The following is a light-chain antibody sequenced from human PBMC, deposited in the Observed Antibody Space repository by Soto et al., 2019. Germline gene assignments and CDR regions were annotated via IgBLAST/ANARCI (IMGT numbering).Light chain of an antibody. J-gene: IGLJ2*01. CDR3: CSYARSDTVV. CDR1: SSDVGGYNY. V-gene: IGLV2-11*01. CDR2: DVS. Sequence: QSALTQPRSVSGSPGQSVTISCTGTSSDVGGYNYVSWYQQHPGKAPKLMIYDVSKRPSGVPDRFSGSKSGNTASLTLSGVQAEDEGYYNCCSYARSDTVVFRGGTKVTVL.